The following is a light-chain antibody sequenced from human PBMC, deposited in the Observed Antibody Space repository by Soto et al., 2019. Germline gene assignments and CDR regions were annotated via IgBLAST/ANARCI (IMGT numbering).Light chain of an antibody. CDR3: QQYNSFWT. CDR1: QSISSW. CDR2: KAS. V-gene: IGKV1-5*03. Sequence: DIQMTQSPSTLSASVGDRVPITCRASQSISSWLAWYQQKPGKAPKLLIYKASSLESGVPSRFSGSGSGTEFTLTISSLQPDDFATYYCQQYNSFWTFGQGTRWIS. J-gene: IGKJ1*01.